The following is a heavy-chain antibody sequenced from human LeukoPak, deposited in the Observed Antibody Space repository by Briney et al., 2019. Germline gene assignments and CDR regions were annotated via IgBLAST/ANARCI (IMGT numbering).Heavy chain of an antibody. Sequence: GGSLRLSCAASGFTVSSNYMSWVRQAPGKGLEWVSVIYSGGSTYYADSVKGRFTISRDNSKNTLYLQMNSLRAEDTAVYYCAVGRLYYYMDVWGKGTTVTVSS. CDR1: GFTVSSNY. CDR2: IYSGGST. J-gene: IGHJ6*03. V-gene: IGHV3-66*02. CDR3: AVGRLYYYMDV. D-gene: IGHD3-10*01.